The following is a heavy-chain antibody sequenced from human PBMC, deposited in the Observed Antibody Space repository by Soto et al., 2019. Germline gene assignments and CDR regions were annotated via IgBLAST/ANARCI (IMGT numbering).Heavy chain of an antibody. CDR2: IYYSGST. Sequence: SETLSLTCTVSGGSISSYYWSWIRQPPGKGLEWIGYIYYSGSTNYNPSLKSRVTISVDTSKNQFSLKLSLKLSSVTAADTAVYYCARRWGDYFDYWGQGTLVNVS. J-gene: IGHJ4*02. D-gene: IGHD3-16*01. CDR3: ARRWGDYFDY. V-gene: IGHV4-59*08. CDR1: GGSISSYY.